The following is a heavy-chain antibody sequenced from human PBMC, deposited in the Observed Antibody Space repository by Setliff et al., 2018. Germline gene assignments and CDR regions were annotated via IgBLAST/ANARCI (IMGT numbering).Heavy chain of an antibody. D-gene: IGHD2-2*02. CDR1: GYKFTSNW. CDR3: ARLPGYIDAFDI. J-gene: IGHJ3*02. V-gene: IGHV5-51*01. Sequence: PGESLKISCKGSGYKFTSNWIGWVRQMPGKGLEWMGLIYPGDSDTRYSPSFQGQVTISVGKSINTAYLQWSSLKASDTAMYYCARLPGYIDAFDIWGQGTMVTVSS. CDR2: IYPGDSDT.